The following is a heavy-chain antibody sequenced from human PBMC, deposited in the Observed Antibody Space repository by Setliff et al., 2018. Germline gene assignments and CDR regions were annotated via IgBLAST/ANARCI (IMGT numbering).Heavy chain of an antibody. CDR1: GGSISSGDYY. CDR3: TRDFWPESSGFAFGQ. D-gene: IGHD3-22*01. CDR2: IYSSGST. J-gene: IGHJ4*02. Sequence: PSETLSLTCTVSGGSISSGDYYWSWIRQPPGKGLEWVGYIYSSGSTYHNPSLKSRVSISVDTSKNQFSLKLSSVTAADTAVYYCTRDFWPESSGFAFGQWGQGTLVTVSS. V-gene: IGHV4-30-4*08.